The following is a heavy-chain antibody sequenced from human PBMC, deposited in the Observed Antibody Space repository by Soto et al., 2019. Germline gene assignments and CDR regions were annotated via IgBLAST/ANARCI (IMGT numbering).Heavy chain of an antibody. CDR1: GGSISGYY. Sequence: PSETLSLTCTVSGGSISGYYWSWIRQPPGKRLEGIGYIYYTGSTNYNPSLRSRVTISIDTSKNQFSLKLSSVTAAYTAVYYCARYPRLDYWGQGTLVTVSS. J-gene: IGHJ4*02. CDR2: IYYTGST. CDR3: ARYPRLDY. V-gene: IGHV4-59*08.